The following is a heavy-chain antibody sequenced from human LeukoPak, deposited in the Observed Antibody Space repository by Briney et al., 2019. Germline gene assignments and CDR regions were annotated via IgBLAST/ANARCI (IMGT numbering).Heavy chain of an antibody. V-gene: IGHV3-23*01. CDR3: AKRGAHSPPY. CDR1: GFTFSSSA. D-gene: IGHD5-18*01. J-gene: IGHJ4*02. CDR2: ISGSGGST. Sequence: GGSLRLSCAAPGFTFSSSAMNWVRQAPGKGLEWVSAISGSGGSTYYADSVKGRFTISRDNSKNTLYMQMNSLRAEDTAVYYSAKRGAHSPPYWGQGTLVTASS.